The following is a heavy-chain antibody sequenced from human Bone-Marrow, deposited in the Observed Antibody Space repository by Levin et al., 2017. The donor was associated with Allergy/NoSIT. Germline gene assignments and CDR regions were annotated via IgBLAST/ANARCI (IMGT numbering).Heavy chain of an antibody. CDR2: ISGSGGST. Sequence: LSLPCAASGFTFSSSAMSWVRQAPGKGLEWVSAISGSGGSTYYADSVKGRFTISRDNSKNTLYLQMNSLRAEDTAVYYCAKDPKYSGYDLDYWGQGTLVTVSS. D-gene: IGHD5-12*01. CDR1: GFTFSSSA. V-gene: IGHV3-23*01. J-gene: IGHJ4*02. CDR3: AKDPKYSGYDLDY.